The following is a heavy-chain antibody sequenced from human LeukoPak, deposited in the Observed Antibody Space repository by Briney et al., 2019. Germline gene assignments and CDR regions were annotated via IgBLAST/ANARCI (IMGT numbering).Heavy chain of an antibody. V-gene: IGHV3-23*01. J-gene: IGHJ6*03. Sequence: GGSLRLSCAASDFSFITYAMSWVRQAPGKGLEWVSAISGSGGSTYYADSVKGRLTISRDNSKNTLYLQMNSLRAEDTAVYYCAKISSGWWRYYYYYMDVWGKGTTVTVSS. CDR2: ISGSGGST. CDR1: DFSFITYA. D-gene: IGHD6-19*01. CDR3: AKISSGWWRYYYYYMDV.